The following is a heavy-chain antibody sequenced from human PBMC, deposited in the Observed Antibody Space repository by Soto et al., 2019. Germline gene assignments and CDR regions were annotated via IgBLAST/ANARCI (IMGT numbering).Heavy chain of an antibody. CDR2: IYYSGST. CDR3: ARRLSDYIWGSYRPSDAFDI. CDR1: GGSISSSSYY. Sequence: SETLSLTCTVSGGSISSSSYYWGWIRQPPGKGLEWIGSIYYSGSTYYNPSLKSRVTISVDTSKNQFSLKLSSVTAADTAVYYCARRLSDYIWGSYRPSDAFDIWGQGTMVTVSS. J-gene: IGHJ3*02. V-gene: IGHV4-39*01. D-gene: IGHD3-16*02.